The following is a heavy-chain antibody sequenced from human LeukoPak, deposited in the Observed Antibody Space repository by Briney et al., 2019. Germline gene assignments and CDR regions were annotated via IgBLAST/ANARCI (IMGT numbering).Heavy chain of an antibody. Sequence: ASVKVSCKASGYTFTSYGISWVRQAPGQGLEWMGWISAYNGNTNYAQKLQGRVTMTTDTSTNTAYMELRSLTSDDTAVYYCARGRLVRGVSLYYFDYWGQGTLVTVSS. D-gene: IGHD3-10*01. V-gene: IGHV1-18*01. CDR3: ARGRLVRGVSLYYFDY. CDR2: ISAYNGNT. J-gene: IGHJ4*02. CDR1: GYTFTSYG.